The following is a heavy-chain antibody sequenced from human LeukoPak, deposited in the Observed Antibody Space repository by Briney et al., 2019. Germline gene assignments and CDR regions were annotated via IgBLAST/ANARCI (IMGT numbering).Heavy chain of an antibody. CDR2: INHSGST. J-gene: IGHJ4*02. D-gene: IGHD3-10*01. CDR1: GGSFSGYY. CDR3: ARDSSARGDFDY. Sequence: SETLSLTCAVYGGSFSGYYWSWIRQPPGKGLEWIGEINHSGSTNYNPSLKSRVTISVDTSKNQFSLKLSSVTAADTAVYYCARDSSARGDFDYWGQGTLVTVSS. V-gene: IGHV4-34*01.